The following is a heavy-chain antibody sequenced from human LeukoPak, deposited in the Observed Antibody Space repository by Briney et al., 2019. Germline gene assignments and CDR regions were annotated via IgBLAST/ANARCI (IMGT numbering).Heavy chain of an antibody. CDR2: ISASGDIT. V-gene: IGHV3-23*01. J-gene: IGHJ4*02. CDR3: VRAGLRTTPFYFDY. CDR1: GFTFTNYG. D-gene: IGHD1-7*01. Sequence: GGSLRLSCAASGFTFTNYGMNWVRQAPGKGLEWVSTISASGDITYYADSVKGRFTISRDNSKNALYLQVSGLRAEDTAVYYCVRAGLRTTPFYFDYWGQGALVIVSS.